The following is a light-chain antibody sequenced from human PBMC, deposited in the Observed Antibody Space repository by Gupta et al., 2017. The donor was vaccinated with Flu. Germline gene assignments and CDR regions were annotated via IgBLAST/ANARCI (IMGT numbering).Light chain of an antibody. CDR1: SGSIATTY. CDR2: EDD. V-gene: IGLV6-57*01. J-gene: IGLJ2*01. CDR3: QSYDSINRDVV. Sequence: FLLPQPHSVSESPGKAITISCTRSSGSIATTYVQWYQQRPGSSPTTVTYEDDQRPSGGPDRVSGSIDRSSNSASLTISGLMTEEEADYFCQSYDSINRDVVFGGGTKLTVL.